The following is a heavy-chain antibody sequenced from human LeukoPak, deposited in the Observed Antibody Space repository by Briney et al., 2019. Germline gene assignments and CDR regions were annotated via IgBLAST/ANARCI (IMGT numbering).Heavy chain of an antibody. V-gene: IGHV3-23*01. J-gene: IGHJ4*02. CDR2: ISGNGGST. Sequence: GGSLRLSCAASGFTVSSNYMSWVRQAPGKGLEWVSSISGNGGSTNYAGSVKGRFTISRDNSKNAMYLQMNSLRGEDTAVYYCAKTVRGNGWYSDYWGQGTLVTVPS. D-gene: IGHD6-19*01. CDR3: AKTVRGNGWYSDY. CDR1: GFTVSSNY.